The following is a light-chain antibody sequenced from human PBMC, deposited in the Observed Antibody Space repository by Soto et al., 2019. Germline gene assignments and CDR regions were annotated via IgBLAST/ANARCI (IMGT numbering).Light chain of an antibody. V-gene: IGKV1-8*01. CDR1: QGISSY. CDR2: AAS. CDR3: QQYYSYPPT. J-gene: IGKJ1*01. Sequence: AIRMTQSPSSFSASTGDRATITCRASQGISSYLAWYQQKPGKAPKLLIYAASTLQSGVPSWFSGSGSGTDFTLTISCLQSEDVATYYCQQYYSYPPTFGQGTKVEIK.